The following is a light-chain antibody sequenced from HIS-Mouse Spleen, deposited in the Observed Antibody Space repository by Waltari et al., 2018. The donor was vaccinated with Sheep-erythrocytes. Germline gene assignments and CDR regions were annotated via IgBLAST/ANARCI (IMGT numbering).Light chain of an antibody. J-gene: IGKJ4*01. CDR1: QSVLYSSNNKNY. V-gene: IGKV4-1*01. CDR3: QQYYSTLFT. Sequence: DIVMTQSPDSLAVSLGGRATINCKSSQSVLYSSNNKNYLAWYQQKPGQPPKLLIYWASTRESGVPDRFSGSGSGTDFTLTISSLQAEDVAVYYCQQYYSTLFTFGGGTKVEIK. CDR2: WAS.